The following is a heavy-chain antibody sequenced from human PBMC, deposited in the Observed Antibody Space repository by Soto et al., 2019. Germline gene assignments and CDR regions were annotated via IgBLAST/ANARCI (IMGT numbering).Heavy chain of an antibody. V-gene: IGHV1-8*01. D-gene: IGHD2-15*01. Sequence: GASVKVSCKASGYTFTSYDINWVRQATGQGLEWMGWMNPNSGNTGYAQKFQGRVTMTRNTSISTAYMELSSLRSEDTAVYYCATVHRSVCSSYFDFWGQGTTVTVSS. CDR1: GYTFTSYD. J-gene: IGHJ4*03. CDR3: ATVHRSVCSSYFDF. CDR2: MNPNSGNT.